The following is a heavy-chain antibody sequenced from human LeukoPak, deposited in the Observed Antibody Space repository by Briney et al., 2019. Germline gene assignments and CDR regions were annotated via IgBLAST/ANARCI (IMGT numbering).Heavy chain of an antibody. J-gene: IGHJ4*02. CDR3: ARGRSGCSSTFCYLFDY. D-gene: IGHD2-2*01. CDR2: INPNSGGT. CDR1: GYTFTGYY. Sequence: ASVKVSCKASGYTFTGYYMHWVRQAPGQGLEWMGWINPNSGGTNYAQKFQGRVTMTRDTSISTAYMELSRLRSDDTAVYYCARGRSGCSSTFCYLFDYWGQGTLVTVSS. V-gene: IGHV1-2*02.